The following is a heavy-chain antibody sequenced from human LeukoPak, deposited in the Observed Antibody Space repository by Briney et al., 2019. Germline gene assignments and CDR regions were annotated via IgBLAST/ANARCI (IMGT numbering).Heavy chain of an antibody. V-gene: IGHV4-34*01. J-gene: IGHJ4*02. Sequence: SETLSLTCAVYGGSFSGYYWSWIRQPPGKGLEWIGEINHSGSTNYNPSLKSRVTIPVDTSKNQFSLKLSSVTAADTAVYYCARSPGGGSYSSWGQGTLVTVSA. CDR1: GGSFSGYY. CDR3: ARSPGGGSYSS. D-gene: IGHD1-26*01. CDR2: INHSGST.